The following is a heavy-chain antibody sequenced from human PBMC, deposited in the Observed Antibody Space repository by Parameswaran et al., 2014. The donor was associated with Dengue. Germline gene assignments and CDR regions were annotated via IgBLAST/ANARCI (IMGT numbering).Heavy chain of an antibody. CDR3: ARVRYCSGGSCYPREGFDP. J-gene: IGHJ5*02. CDR2: ISAYNGNT. V-gene: IGHV1-18*01. Sequence: SWVRQAPGQGLEWMGWISAYNGNTNYAQKLQGRVTMTTDTSTSTAYMELRSLRSDDTAVYYCARVRYCSGGSCYPREGFDPWGQGTLVTVSS. D-gene: IGHD2-15*01.